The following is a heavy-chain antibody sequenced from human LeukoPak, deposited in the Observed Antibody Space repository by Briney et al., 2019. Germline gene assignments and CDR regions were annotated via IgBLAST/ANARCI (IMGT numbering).Heavy chain of an antibody. D-gene: IGHD3-10*01. CDR2: ISGSGGST. Sequence: GGSLRLSCAASGFTFSSYSMNWVRQAPGKGLEWVSAISGSGGSTYYADSVKGRFTISRDNSKNTLYLQMNSLRAEDTAVYYCAKDRLLWFSPDAFDIWGQGTMVTVSS. CDR3: AKDRLLWFSPDAFDI. J-gene: IGHJ3*02. V-gene: IGHV3-23*01. CDR1: GFTFSSYS.